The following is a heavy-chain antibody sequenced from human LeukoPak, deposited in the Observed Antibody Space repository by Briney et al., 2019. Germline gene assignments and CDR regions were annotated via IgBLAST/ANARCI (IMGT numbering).Heavy chain of an antibody. CDR2: VSFDGHNK. Sequence: GGSLRLSCAASAFTFNSHAMHWVGQAPGKGLEWVAGVSFDGHNKYSADSVRGRFTFSRDNSKNMFYLQMNGLTTEDTAVYYCARSTASSHYGGSFDVWGQGTLVTVSS. J-gene: IGHJ3*01. CDR1: AFTFNSHA. V-gene: IGHV3-30*04. CDR3: ARSTASSHYGGSFDV. D-gene: IGHD4-23*01.